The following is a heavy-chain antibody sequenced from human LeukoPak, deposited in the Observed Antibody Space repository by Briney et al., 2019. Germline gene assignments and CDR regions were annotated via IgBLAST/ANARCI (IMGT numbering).Heavy chain of an antibody. CDR1: GFTFSSYG. Sequence: GGSLRLSCAASGFTFSSYGMHWVRQAPGKGLEWVVVISHDGSNNNYADSVKGRFTISRDNSKNTLYLQMNSLRPEDTAVYYCAKDSYNYYGSGSYSYWGQGTLVTVSS. CDR2: ISHDGSNN. V-gene: IGHV3-30*18. D-gene: IGHD3-10*01. J-gene: IGHJ4*02. CDR3: AKDSYNYYGSGSYSY.